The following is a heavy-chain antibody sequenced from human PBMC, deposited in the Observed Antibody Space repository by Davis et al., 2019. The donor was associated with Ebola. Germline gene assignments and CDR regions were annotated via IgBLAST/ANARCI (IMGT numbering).Heavy chain of an antibody. D-gene: IGHD6-6*01. J-gene: IGHJ6*02. Sequence: PGGSLRLSCAASGFNFSDYWMHWVREVPGKGPLWVADIHPERLTIRYAESVRGRFTVSRDNVRRMLFLQVNSVGPDDTAVYYCARSEYYNGQDVWGQGTRVTVSS. V-gene: IGHV3-74*01. CDR1: GFNFSDYW. CDR3: ARSEYYNGQDV. CDR2: IHPERLTI.